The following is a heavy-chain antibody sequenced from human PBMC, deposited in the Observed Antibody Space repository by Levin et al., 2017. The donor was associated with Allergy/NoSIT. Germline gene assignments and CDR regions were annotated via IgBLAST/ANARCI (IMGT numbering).Heavy chain of an antibody. CDR2: VFHSGNT. J-gene: IGHJ2*01. V-gene: IGHV4-59*01. Sequence: SETLSLTCNVSDGSFNDYYWGWLRQPPGKGLEWIGSVFHSGNTNSNPSLKSRVTISVDTSKNQFSLKLTSVTAADTAVYYCARDLGIMEGFFDLWGRGTLVTVSS. CDR1: DGSFNDYY. CDR3: ARDLGIMEGFFDL. D-gene: IGHD1-1*01.